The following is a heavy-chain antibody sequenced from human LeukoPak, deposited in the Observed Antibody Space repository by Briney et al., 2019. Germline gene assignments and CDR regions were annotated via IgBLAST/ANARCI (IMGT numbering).Heavy chain of an antibody. CDR3: AKGPWGFGSLYFDL. Sequence: PGGSLRLSCAASGFAFSSYWLHWVRQAPGKGLEWVSYISSSSSYIYYADSVKGRFTISRDNSKNTLYLQMNSLRAEDTAVYYCAKGPWGFGSLYFDLWGRGTLVTVSS. CDR2: ISSSSSYI. D-gene: IGHD7-27*01. V-gene: IGHV3-21*04. J-gene: IGHJ2*01. CDR1: GFAFSSYW.